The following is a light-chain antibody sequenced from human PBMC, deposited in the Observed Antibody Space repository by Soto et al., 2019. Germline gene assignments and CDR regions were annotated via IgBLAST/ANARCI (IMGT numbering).Light chain of an antibody. CDR3: QQRSNWLT. CDR1: QSVSSY. V-gene: IGKV3-11*01. CDR2: DAS. Sequence: EIELTQSPGTLSLSPGESATLSCKASQSVSSYLAWYQQKPGQAPRLLIYDASNRATGIPARFSGSGSGTDFTLTISSLEPEDFAVYYCQQRSNWLTFGGGTKVDIK. J-gene: IGKJ4*01.